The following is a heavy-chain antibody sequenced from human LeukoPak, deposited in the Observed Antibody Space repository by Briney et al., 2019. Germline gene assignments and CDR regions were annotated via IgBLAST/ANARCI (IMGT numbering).Heavy chain of an antibody. Sequence: GASVKVSCKASGYTFTGYYMHWVRQAPGQGLEWMGRFNPNSGGTNYAQKFQGRVTMTRDTSISTAYMELSRLRSDDTAVYYCAVEVRGGQTHLPFDYWGQGTLVTVSS. CDR1: GYTFTGYY. CDR3: AVEVRGGQTHLPFDY. V-gene: IGHV1-2*06. J-gene: IGHJ4*02. CDR2: FNPNSGGT. D-gene: IGHD3-10*01.